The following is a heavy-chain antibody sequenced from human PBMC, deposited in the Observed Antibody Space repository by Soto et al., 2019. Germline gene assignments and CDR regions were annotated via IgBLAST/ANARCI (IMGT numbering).Heavy chain of an antibody. D-gene: IGHD4-17*01. CDR3: VHSQATVTIYYYYYYMDV. CDR2: IYWDDDK. V-gene: IGHV2-5*02. Sequence: QITLKESGPTLVKPTQTLTLTCTFSGFSLSTSGVGVGWIRQPPGKALEWLALIYWDDDKRYSPSLKSRLTITKDTCKNQVVLTMTNMDPVDTATYYYVHSQATVTIYYYYYYMDVWGKGTTVTVSS. CDR1: GFSLSTSGVG. J-gene: IGHJ6*03.